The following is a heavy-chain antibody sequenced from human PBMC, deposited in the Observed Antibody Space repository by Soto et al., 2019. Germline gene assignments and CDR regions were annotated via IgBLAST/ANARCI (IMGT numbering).Heavy chain of an antibody. D-gene: IGHD3-22*01. V-gene: IGHV4-30-4*01. J-gene: IGHJ4*02. Sequence: SETLSLTCTVSGGSISSDDYYWSWIRQAPGRGLEWIGYIHSSGSIYYNPSLKSRATMSIDTAGNQFSLKVSSVTVADTAVYYCARDLDGLHDDTSGTCPRPGWGQGTLVTVSS. CDR2: IHSSGSI. CDR3: ARDLDGLHDDTSGTCPRPG. CDR1: GGSISSDDYY.